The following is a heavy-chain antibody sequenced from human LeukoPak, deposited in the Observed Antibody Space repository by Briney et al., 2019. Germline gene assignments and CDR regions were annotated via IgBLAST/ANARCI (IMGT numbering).Heavy chain of an antibody. J-gene: IGHJ4*02. CDR1: GFTFNSYA. CDR2: ISGSGGGT. Sequence: GGSLRLSCAASGFTFNSYAMSWVRQAPEKGLEWVATISGSGGGTYYADSVKGRFTISRGDSKNTLYLQMNSLRAEDTAVYYCAKDLGRYRNNYFDYWGQGTLVTVSS. D-gene: IGHD1-26*01. V-gene: IGHV3-23*01. CDR3: AKDLGRYRNNYFDY.